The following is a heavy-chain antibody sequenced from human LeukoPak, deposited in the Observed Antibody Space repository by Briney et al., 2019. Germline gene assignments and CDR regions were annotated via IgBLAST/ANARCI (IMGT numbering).Heavy chain of an antibody. CDR3: VRGMEVRLLEGTYNYYYMDV. Sequence: AASVKVSCKASGYTFTSYGLSWVRQAAGQGLEWMGWISAYDGNTHYAQNLQGRVTMTTDTSTSTAYMELRSLRSDDSAVYYCVRGMEVRLLEGTYNYYYMDVWGKGTTVTVSS. D-gene: IGHD3-3*01. J-gene: IGHJ6*03. CDR1: GYTFTSYG. V-gene: IGHV1-18*01. CDR2: ISAYDGNT.